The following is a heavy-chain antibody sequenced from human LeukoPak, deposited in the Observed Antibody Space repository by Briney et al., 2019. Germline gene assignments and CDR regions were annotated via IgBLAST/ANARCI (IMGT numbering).Heavy chain of an antibody. V-gene: IGHV4-59*01. CDR1: GGSISSYY. Sequence: SETLSLTCTVSGGSISSYYWSWIRQPPGKGLAWIGYIYYSGSTNYNPSLKSRVTISVDTSKNQFSLKLSSVTTADTAVYYCASTGYYYDSSGYALDYWGQGTLVTVSS. CDR3: ASTGYYYDSSGYALDY. CDR2: IYYSGST. D-gene: IGHD3-22*01. J-gene: IGHJ4*02.